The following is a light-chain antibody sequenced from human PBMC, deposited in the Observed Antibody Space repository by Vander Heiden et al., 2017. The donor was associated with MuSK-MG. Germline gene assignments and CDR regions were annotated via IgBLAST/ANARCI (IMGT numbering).Light chain of an antibody. CDR2: AAS. J-gene: IGKJ1*01. Sequence: AIRMTQSPSSFSASTGDRVAITCRASQDIGSYLAWYQQKPGKAPNLLIYAASSLQSGVPSRFSGSGSGTDFTLTISCLQSEDFAAYFCQQYYSDPPTFGQGTKVEIK. CDR1: QDIGSY. CDR3: QQYYSDPPT. V-gene: IGKV1-8*01.